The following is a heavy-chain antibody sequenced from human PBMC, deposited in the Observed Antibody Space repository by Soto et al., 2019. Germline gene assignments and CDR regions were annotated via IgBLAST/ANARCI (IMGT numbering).Heavy chain of an antibody. Sequence: GASVKVSSKASGGTFSSYAISWVRQAPGQGLEWMGGIIPIFGTANYAQKFQGRVTITADESTSTAYMELSSLRSEDTAVYYCARDAITSGYDSSGYYFRHDYWGQGTLVTVSS. V-gene: IGHV1-69*13. J-gene: IGHJ4*02. CDR1: GGTFSSYA. D-gene: IGHD3-22*01. CDR3: ARDAITSGYDSSGYYFRHDY. CDR2: IIPIFGTA.